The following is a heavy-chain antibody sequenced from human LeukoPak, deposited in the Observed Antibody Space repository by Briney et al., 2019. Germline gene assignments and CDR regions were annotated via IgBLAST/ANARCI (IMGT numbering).Heavy chain of an antibody. J-gene: IGHJ4*02. V-gene: IGHV1-46*01. D-gene: IGHD1-1*01. CDR3: AREGSYSWTFDY. CDR2: INPSGGST. CDR1: GYTFTSYG. Sequence: GASVKVSCKASGYTFTSYGISWVRQAPGQGLEWMGIINPSGGSTSYAQKFQGRVTMTRDTSTSTVYMELSSLRSEDTAVYYCAREGSYSWTFDYWGQGTLVTVSS.